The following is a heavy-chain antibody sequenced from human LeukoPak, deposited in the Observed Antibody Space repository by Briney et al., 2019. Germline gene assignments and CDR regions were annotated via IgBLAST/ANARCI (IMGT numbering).Heavy chain of an antibody. D-gene: IGHD6-6*01. CDR3: ARSHSSTSWFFDS. Sequence: SETLSLTCTVSGDSISSSSYHWDWIRQPPGKGLEWIGYIYYSGSTNYNPSLKSRVTISVDTSKNQFSLKLSSVTAADTALYYCARSHSSTSWFFDSWGQGTLVTVSS. V-gene: IGHV4-61*05. CDR2: IYYSGST. J-gene: IGHJ4*02. CDR1: GDSISSSSYH.